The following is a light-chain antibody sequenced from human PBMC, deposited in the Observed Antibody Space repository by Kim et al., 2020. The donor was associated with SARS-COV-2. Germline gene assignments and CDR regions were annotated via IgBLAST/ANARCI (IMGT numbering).Light chain of an antibody. V-gene: IGKV3-15*01. CDR3: QQYNNWPPTT. J-gene: IGKJ1*01. Sequence: EIVMTQSPATLSVSPGERATLSCRASQSVSSNLAWYQQKAGQAPRLLIYRASTRAPGIPARFSGSGSGTEFTLTISSLQSEDFAVYYCQQYNNWPPTTFGQGTKVDIK. CDR2: RAS. CDR1: QSVSSN.